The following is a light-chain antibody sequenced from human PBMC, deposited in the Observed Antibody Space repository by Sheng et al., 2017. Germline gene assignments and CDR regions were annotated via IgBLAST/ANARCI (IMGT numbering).Light chain of an antibody. V-gene: IGLV2-23*02. J-gene: IGLJ3*02. CDR2: EVT. CDR3: CSYAGRDTWV. CDR1: SSDVGNYNL. Sequence: QSALTQPASVSGSPGQSITISCTGSSSDVGNYNLVSWYQQHPGKAPKLVIFEVTKRPSGVSHRFFGSKSGNTASLTISGLHSEDEAHYHCCSYAGRDTWVFGGGTKVTVL.